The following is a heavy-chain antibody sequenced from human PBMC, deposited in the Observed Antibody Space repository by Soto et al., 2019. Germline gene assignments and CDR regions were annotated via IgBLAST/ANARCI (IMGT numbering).Heavy chain of an antibody. CDR2: MYHSGTF. CDR1: GGSIGGVGYS. V-gene: IGHV4-30-2*01. CDR3: ARAQFYSGSGDYNNLMFDA. Sequence: SETLSLTCAVSGGSIGGVGYSWSWIRQPPGGGLEWIGYMYHSGTFLKSPSLKTRLTMSLDMSKNQFSLTLNSMTAADTAVYYCARAQFYSGSGDYNNLMFDAWGQGIQVTVSS. D-gene: IGHD3-10*01. J-gene: IGHJ5*02.